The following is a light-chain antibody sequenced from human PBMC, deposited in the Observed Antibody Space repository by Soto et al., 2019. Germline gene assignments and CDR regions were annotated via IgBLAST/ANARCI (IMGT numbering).Light chain of an antibody. CDR3: QQYNSS. V-gene: IGKV1-5*03. J-gene: IGKJ4*01. Sequence: DIQMTQSPSTLSASVGDRVTITCRASQSISYWLAWYQQKPGKAPKLLIYKASNLESGVPSRFSGTGSGTESTLTISSLQPDDFATYYCQQYNSSFGGGTKVEIK. CDR2: KAS. CDR1: QSISYW.